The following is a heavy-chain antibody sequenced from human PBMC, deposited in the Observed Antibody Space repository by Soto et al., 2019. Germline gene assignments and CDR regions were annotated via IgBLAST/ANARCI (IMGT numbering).Heavy chain of an antibody. CDR2: IYHSGTT. D-gene: IGHD3-10*01. V-gene: IGHV4-38-2*02. CDR1: GDSITSIYH. CDR3: ARDPIHGSGLFDA. Sequence: SETLSLTCAVSGDSITSIYHWAWIRQPPGRGLEWVASIYHSGTTYYNPSLKSRVTISVDTSKNMVFLEMNSLRVEDTAVYHCARDPIHGSGLFDAWGQGTLVTVSS. J-gene: IGHJ5*02.